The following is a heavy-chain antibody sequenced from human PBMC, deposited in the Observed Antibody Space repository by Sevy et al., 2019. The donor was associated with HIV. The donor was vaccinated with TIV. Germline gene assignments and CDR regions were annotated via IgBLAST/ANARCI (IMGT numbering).Heavy chain of an antibody. J-gene: IGHJ4*02. CDR1: GFSLSTSGVG. CDR2: IYWNDDK. Sequence: SGPTLVKPTQTLTLTCTFSGFSLSTSGVGVGWIRQPPGKALEWLALIYWNDDKRYSPSLKSRLTITKDTSKNQVVLTMTNMDPVDTATYYCAHSHDFWSVLGRYYFDYWGQGTLVTVSS. V-gene: IGHV2-5*01. D-gene: IGHD3-3*01. CDR3: AHSHDFWSVLGRYYFDY.